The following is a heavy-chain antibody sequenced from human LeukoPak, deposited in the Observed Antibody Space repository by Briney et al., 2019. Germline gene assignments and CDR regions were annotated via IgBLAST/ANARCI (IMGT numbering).Heavy chain of an antibody. CDR2: IGGSGTST. Sequence: GGSLRLSCAASGFTFSSYAMSWVRQAPGKGLGWVSVIGGSGTSTYYAVSVKGRFTISRDNSKNMLYLQMNSLRVEDTAIYYCAKVSVVAGRNAFDIWGQGTMVTVSS. D-gene: IGHD3-22*01. CDR3: AKVSVVAGRNAFDI. CDR1: GFTFSSYA. J-gene: IGHJ3*02. V-gene: IGHV3-23*01.